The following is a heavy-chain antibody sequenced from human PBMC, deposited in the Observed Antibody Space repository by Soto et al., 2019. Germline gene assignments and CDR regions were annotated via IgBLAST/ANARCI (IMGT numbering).Heavy chain of an antibody. CDR1: GGSISSYY. CDR3: ASIAAAGTGLFDAFDI. CDR2: IYYSGST. V-gene: IGHV4-59*01. Sequence: SETLSLTCTVSGGSISSYYWSWIRQPPGKGLEWIGYIYYSGSTNYNPSLKSRVTISVDTSKNQFSLKLSSVTAADTAVYYCASIAAAGTGLFDAFDIWGQGTMVTVSS. J-gene: IGHJ3*02. D-gene: IGHD6-13*01.